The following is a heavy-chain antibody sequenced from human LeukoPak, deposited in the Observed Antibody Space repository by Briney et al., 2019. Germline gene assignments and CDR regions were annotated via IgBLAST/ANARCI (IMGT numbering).Heavy chain of an antibody. CDR3: ARGHLYDYSTTCYYFDY. Sequence: PSETLSLSCTVSGGSISSGGYYWSWIRQPPGKGLEWIGYIYHSGSTYYNPSLKSRVTISVDRSKNQFSLKLSSVTAADTAVYYCARGHLYDYSTTCYYFDYWGQGTLVTVSS. J-gene: IGHJ4*02. CDR1: GGSISSGGYY. D-gene: IGHD5-12*01. V-gene: IGHV4-30-2*01. CDR2: IYHSGST.